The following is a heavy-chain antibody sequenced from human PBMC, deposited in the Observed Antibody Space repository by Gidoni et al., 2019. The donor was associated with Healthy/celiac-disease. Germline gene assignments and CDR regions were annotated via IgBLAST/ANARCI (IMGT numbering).Heavy chain of an antibody. CDR2: INPNSGGT. J-gene: IGHJ3*02. Sequence: QVQLVQSGAEVKKPGASVKVSCKASGSTFTGYYMHWVRQAPGQGLEWMGWINPNSGGTNYAQKFQGRVTMTRDTSISTAYMELSRLRSDDTAVYYCARDRVLPGRGGSGLDAFDIWGQGTMVTVSS. CDR1: GSTFTGYY. V-gene: IGHV1-2*02. D-gene: IGHD3-16*01. CDR3: ARDRVLPGRGGSGLDAFDI.